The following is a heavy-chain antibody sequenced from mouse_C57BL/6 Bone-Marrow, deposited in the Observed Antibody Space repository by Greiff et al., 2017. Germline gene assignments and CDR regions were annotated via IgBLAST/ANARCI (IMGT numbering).Heavy chain of an antibody. CDR3: AREGSNYVGYFDV. Sequence: QVQLQQPGAELVKPGASVKLSCKASGYTFTSYWMQWVKQRPGQGLEWIGEIGPSDSYTNYNQKFKGKATLTVDTSSSTAYMQLSSLTSEDAAVYYCAREGSNYVGYFDVWGTGTTVTVSS. D-gene: IGHD2-5*01. CDR2: IGPSDSYT. CDR1: GYTFTSYW. V-gene: IGHV1-50*01. J-gene: IGHJ1*03.